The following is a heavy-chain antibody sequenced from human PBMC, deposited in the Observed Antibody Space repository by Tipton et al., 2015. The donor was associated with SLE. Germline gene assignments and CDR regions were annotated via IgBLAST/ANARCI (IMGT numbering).Heavy chain of an antibody. D-gene: IGHD3-16*01. CDR1: GGSFSGYY. CDR2: INHSGST. CDR3: ARIGGSWSHYFDY. J-gene: IGHJ4*02. Sequence: TLSLTCAVYGGSFSGYYWSWIRQPPGKGLEWIGEINHSGSTNYNPSLKSRVTMFRDTSNNQFSLRLTFVTAADTAVYFCARIGGSWSHYFDYWGQGALVTVSS. V-gene: IGHV4-34*01.